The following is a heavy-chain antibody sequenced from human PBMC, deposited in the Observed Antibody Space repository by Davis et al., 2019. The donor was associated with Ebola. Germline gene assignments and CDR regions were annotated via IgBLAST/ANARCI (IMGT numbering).Heavy chain of an antibody. CDR2: IKQDGSEK. CDR1: GFTFSSYW. J-gene: IGHJ6*02. D-gene: IGHD5-18*01. Sequence: PGGSLRLSCAASGFTFSSYWMSWVRQAPGKGLEWVANIKQDGSEKYYVDSVKGRFTISRDNAKNSLYLQMNSLRAEDTAVYYCARDPGIQLWSRYGMDVWGQGTTVTVSS. V-gene: IGHV3-7*03. CDR3: ARDPGIQLWSRYGMDV.